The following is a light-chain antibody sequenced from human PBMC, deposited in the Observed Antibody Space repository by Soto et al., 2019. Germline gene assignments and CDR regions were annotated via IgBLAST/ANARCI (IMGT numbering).Light chain of an antibody. Sequence: QSVLTQPPSVSGAPGQRVTISCTGTSSNIGAGYDVHWYQQFPGTAPKLLIYGNNNRPSGVPDRFSGSKSGTSASLAITGLQAEDEADYYCSSYRSGGTFVFGSGTKVTVL. J-gene: IGLJ1*01. CDR3: SSYRSGGTFV. CDR1: SSNIGAGYD. CDR2: GNN. V-gene: IGLV1-40*01.